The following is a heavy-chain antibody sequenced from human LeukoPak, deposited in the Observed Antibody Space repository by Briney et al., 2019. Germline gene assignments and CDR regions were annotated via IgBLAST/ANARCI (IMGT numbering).Heavy chain of an antibody. Sequence: GGSLRLPCAASGFTFSSYWTTWVRQAPGKGLEWVANINQDGSEKYYVDSVKGRFTISRDNAKNSLYLQMNSLRAEDTAVYYCARVLGGTYWDYFDYWGQGTLVTVSS. CDR3: ARVLGGTYWDYFDY. CDR1: GFTFSSYW. D-gene: IGHD3-10*01. J-gene: IGHJ4*02. CDR2: INQDGSEK. V-gene: IGHV3-7*01.